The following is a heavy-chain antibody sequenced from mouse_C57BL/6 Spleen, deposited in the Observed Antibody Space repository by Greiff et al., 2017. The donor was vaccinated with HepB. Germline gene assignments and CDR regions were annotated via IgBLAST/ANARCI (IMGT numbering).Heavy chain of an antibody. J-gene: IGHJ4*01. CDR1: GYTFTSYG. V-gene: IGHV1-81*01. CDR3: AIQGAYAMDY. CDR2: IYPRSGNT. Sequence: VQLQQSGAELARPGASVKLSCKASGYTFTSYGISWVKQRTGQGLEWIGEIYPRSGNTYYNEKFKGKATLTADISSRTAYMALRSLTSEDSAVDFCAIQGAYAMDYWGQGTSVTVSS. D-gene: IGHD3-1*01.